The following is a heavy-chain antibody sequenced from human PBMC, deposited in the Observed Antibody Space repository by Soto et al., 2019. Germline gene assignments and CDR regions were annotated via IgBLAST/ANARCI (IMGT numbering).Heavy chain of an antibody. CDR3: AKGAPPIGIAAAGMDL. J-gene: IGHJ4*02. V-gene: IGHV3-23*01. D-gene: IGHD6-13*01. CDR1: GVTFGSYA. CDR2: ISGSGGST. Sequence: PGGSLRLSCAASGVTFGSYAMSWVRQAPGKGLEWVSAISGSGGSTYYADSVKGRFTISRDNSKNTLYLQMNSLRAEDTAVYYCAKGAPPIGIAAAGMDLWGQGTLVTV.